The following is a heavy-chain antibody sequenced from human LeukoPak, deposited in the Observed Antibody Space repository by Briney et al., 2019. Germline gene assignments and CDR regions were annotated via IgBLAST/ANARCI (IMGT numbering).Heavy chain of an antibody. D-gene: IGHD3-22*01. CDR2: IYDSGSN. J-gene: IGHJ4*02. CDR3: ARQSISGSSLSYFDY. V-gene: IGHV4-59*01. CDR1: GGSISSYY. Sequence: SETLSLTCTVSGGSISSYYWSWIRQPPGKGLEWIGNIYDSGSNNYNPSLKSRLTISVDTSKNQCSLKLSSVTAADTAVYYCARQSISGSSLSYFDYWGQGTLVNVSS.